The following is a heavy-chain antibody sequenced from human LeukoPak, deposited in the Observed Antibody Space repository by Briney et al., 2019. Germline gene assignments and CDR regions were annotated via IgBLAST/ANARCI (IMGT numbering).Heavy chain of an antibody. CDR3: ARDGDDYVWGSYRNSNWFDP. CDR1: GFTFSSYG. J-gene: IGHJ5*02. V-gene: IGHV3-33*01. D-gene: IGHD3-16*02. CDR2: IWYDGSNK. Sequence: GRSLRLTCAASGFTFSSYGMHWVRQAPGKGLEWVAVIWYDGSNKYYADSVKGRFIISRDISKNTLYLQMNSLRAEDTAVYYCARDGDDYVWGSYRNSNWFDPWGQGTLVTVSS.